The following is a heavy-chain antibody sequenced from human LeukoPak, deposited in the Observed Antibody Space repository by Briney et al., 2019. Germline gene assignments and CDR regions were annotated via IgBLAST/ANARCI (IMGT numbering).Heavy chain of an antibody. CDR2: ISGSGGST. D-gene: IGHD3-3*01. V-gene: IGHV3-23*01. Sequence: GGSLRLSRAASGFTFSSYAMSWVRQAPGKGLEWVSAISGSGGSTYYADSVKGRFTISRDNSKNTLYLQMNSLRAEDTAVYYCAKGAEYYDFWSGWVNYFDYWGQGTLVTVSS. CDR3: AKGAEYYDFWSGWVNYFDY. CDR1: GFTFSSYA. J-gene: IGHJ4*02.